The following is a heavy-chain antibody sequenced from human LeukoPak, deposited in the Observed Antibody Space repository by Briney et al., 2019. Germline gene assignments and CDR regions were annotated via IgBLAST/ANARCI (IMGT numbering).Heavy chain of an antibody. J-gene: IGHJ4*02. CDR3: AREAHSIYGGNPVDY. V-gene: IGHV3-7*01. CDR2: IKQDGSEK. Sequence: PGGSLRLSCAASGFTFSSYWMSWVRQAPGKGLEWVANIKQDGSEKYYVDSVKGRFTISRDNAKNSLYLQMNSLRAEDTAVYYCAREAHSIYGGNPVDYWGQGTLVTVSS. D-gene: IGHD4-23*01. CDR1: GFTFSSYW.